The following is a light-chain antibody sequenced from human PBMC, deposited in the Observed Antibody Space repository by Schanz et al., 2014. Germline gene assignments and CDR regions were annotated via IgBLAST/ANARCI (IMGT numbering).Light chain of an antibody. J-gene: IGLJ2*01. Sequence: QSALTQPASVSGSPGQSITISCTGTSTDVGGYNYVSWYQQHPGKAPKLMIYDVSNRPSGVSNRFSGSKSGDAASLTVSGLQAEDEADYYCSSYAGSNNLLFGGGTKVTVL. CDR3: SSYAGSNNLL. CDR2: DVS. V-gene: IGLV2-14*01. CDR1: STDVGGYNY.